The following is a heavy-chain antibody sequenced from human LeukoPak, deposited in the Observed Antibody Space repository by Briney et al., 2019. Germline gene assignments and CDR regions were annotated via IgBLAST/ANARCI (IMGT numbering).Heavy chain of an antibody. CDR1: GFTFSSYA. CDR3: TTPAAGPRAEYSQH. CDR2: ISGSGGST. Sequence: PGGSLRLSCAASGFTFSSYAMSWVRQAPGKGLEWVSAISGSGGSTYYADSVKGRFTISRDNSKNTLYLQMNSLRAEDTAVYYCTTPAAGPRAEYSQHWGQGTLVTVSS. J-gene: IGHJ1*01. D-gene: IGHD6-13*01. V-gene: IGHV3-23*01.